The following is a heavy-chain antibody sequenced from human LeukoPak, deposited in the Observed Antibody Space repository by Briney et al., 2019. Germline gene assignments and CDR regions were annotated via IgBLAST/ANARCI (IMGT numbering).Heavy chain of an antibody. J-gene: IGHJ3*02. CDR3: ASQQLRAFDI. CDR2: IYYSGST. CDR1: GGSISSGGYY. V-gene: IGHV4-31*03. D-gene: IGHD6-13*01. Sequence: SETLSLTCTVSGGSISSGGYYWSWIRQHPGKGLEWIGYIYYSGSTYYNPSLKSRVTISVDTSKNQFSLKLSSVTAADTAVYYCASQQLRAFDIWGQGTMVTVSS.